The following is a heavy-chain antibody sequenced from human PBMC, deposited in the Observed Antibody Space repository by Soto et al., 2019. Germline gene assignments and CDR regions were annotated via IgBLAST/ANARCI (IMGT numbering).Heavy chain of an antibody. CDR1: GGSTNSGSDY. V-gene: IGHV4-39*01. Sequence: PSETLSLTCTVSGGSTNSGSDYWGWIRQPPGKGVEWIGGVCYSGGTYDNPSLHGRVTSSVDTARNQFSLKLISVTAADTAVYFCARHTPGPGYGERSLYLDYWGQGTLVTVSS. CDR2: VCYSGGT. J-gene: IGHJ4*01. CDR3: ARHTPGPGYGERSLYLDY. D-gene: IGHD3-16*01.